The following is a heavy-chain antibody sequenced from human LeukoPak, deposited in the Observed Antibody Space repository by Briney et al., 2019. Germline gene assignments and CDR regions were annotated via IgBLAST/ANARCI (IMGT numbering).Heavy chain of an antibody. J-gene: IGHJ6*02. CDR3: AGAYYDSSGYPNFRVYYGMDV. Sequence: ASVKVSCKASGYTFTSYGISWVRQAPGQGLEWMGWISAYNGNTNYAQKLQGRVTMTTDTSTSTAYMELSSLRSEDTAVYYCAGAYYDSSGYPNFRVYYGMDVWGQGTTVTVSS. CDR1: GYTFTSYG. D-gene: IGHD3-22*01. V-gene: IGHV1-18*01. CDR2: ISAYNGNT.